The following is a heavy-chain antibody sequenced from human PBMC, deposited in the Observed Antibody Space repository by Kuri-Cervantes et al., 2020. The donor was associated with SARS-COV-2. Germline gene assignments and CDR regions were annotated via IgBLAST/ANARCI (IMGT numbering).Heavy chain of an antibody. J-gene: IGHJ6*02. CDR2: IIPIFGTA. D-gene: IGHD1-26*01. Sequence: SVKVSCKASGGTFSSYAISWVRQAPGQGLEWMGGIIPIFGTANYAQRFQGRVTITADESTSTAYMELSSLRSEDTAVYYCANLREVEYYGMDVWGQGTTVTVSS. CDR1: GGTFSSYA. V-gene: IGHV1-69*13. CDR3: ANLREVEYYGMDV.